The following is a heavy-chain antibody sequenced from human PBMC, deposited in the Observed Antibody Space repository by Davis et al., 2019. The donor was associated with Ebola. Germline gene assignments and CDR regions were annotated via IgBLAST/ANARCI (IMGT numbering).Heavy chain of an antibody. J-gene: IGHJ6*02. CDR3: ARDLKKYYYYGMDV. CDR1: GFTFSSYW. V-gene: IGHV3-15*01. Sequence: GESLKISCAASGFTFSSYWMSWVRQAPGKGLEWVGRIKSKPDGGATDYAAPAKGRFTISRDDSKNTLYLQMNSLRAEDTAVYYCARDLKKYYYYGMDVWGQGTTVTVSS. CDR2: IKSKPDGGAT.